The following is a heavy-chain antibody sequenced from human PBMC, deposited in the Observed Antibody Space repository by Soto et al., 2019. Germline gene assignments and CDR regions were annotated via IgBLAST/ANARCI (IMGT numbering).Heavy chain of an antibody. J-gene: IGHJ4*02. CDR1: GFTFSDHY. CDR3: TRIGLLLCGAYRPIDY. Sequence: EVQLVESGGGLVQPGGSLRLSCAASGFTFSDHYMDWVRQAPGKGLEWVGRIRNKANSYTTEYAASVKGRFTISRDDSENSLYLQMNSLKAEDTAVYYCTRIGLLLCGAYRPIDYWGQGTLVTVSS. D-gene: IGHD3-16*01. CDR2: IRNKANSYTT. V-gene: IGHV3-72*01.